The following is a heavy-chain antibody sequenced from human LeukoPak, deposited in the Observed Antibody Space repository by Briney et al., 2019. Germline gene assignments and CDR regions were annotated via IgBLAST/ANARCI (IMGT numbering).Heavy chain of an antibody. V-gene: IGHV4-4*02. J-gene: IGHJ4*02. CDR1: GVSISSSEW. D-gene: IGHD3-9*01. Sequence: PSGTLSLTCAVSGVSISSSEWWIWVRQPPGQGLEWIGEIHRDGRTRYNSSLKSRVTMSMDYSKNQFSLSVTSVTAADTAIYYCGKTDIYFNPIDYWGPGSLVTVSS. CDR3: GKTDIYFNPIDY. CDR2: IHRDGRT.